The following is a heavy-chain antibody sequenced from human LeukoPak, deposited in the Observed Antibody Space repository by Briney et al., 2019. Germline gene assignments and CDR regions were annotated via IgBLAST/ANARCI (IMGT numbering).Heavy chain of an antibody. V-gene: IGHV3-30*02. Sequence: PGGSLRLSCAASGFIFNSYGMHWVRQAPGKGLEWVAFIRYDGSNKYYADSVKGRFTISRDNSKNTLYLQMNSLRAEDTAVYYCAKEALRVCSGGSCHPDWGQGTLVTVSS. CDR2: IRYDGSNK. J-gene: IGHJ4*02. CDR1: GFIFNSYG. D-gene: IGHD2-15*01. CDR3: AKEALRVCSGGSCHPD.